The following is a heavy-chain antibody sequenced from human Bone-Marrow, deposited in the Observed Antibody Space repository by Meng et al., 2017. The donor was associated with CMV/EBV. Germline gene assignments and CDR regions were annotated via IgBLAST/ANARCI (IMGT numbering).Heavy chain of an antibody. V-gene: IGHV4-59*01. D-gene: IGHD3-3*01. CDR3: ARDSYYDFWSGYYTPGYYGMDV. Sequence: GSLRLSCTVSGGTISSYYWSWIRQPPGKGLEWIGYIYYSGSTNYNPSLKSRVTISVDTSKNQFPLKLSSVTAADTAVYYCARDSYYDFWSGYYTPGYYGMDVWGQGTTVTVSS. CDR1: GGTISSYY. J-gene: IGHJ6*02. CDR2: IYYSGST.